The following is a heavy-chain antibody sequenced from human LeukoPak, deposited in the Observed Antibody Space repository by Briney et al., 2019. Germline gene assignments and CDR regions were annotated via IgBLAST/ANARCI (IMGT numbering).Heavy chain of an antibody. Sequence: GGSLRLSCAASGFTFSDYAMHWVRQAPGKGLEYVSVISSNGGSTYYADSVKGRFTISRDNSKDTLYLQMGSLRAEDMAVYYCAKEMAAGTTDALHVWGQGTMVTVSS. J-gene: IGHJ3*01. CDR1: GFTFSDYA. CDR2: ISSNGGST. D-gene: IGHD1-1*01. CDR3: AKEMAAGTTDALHV. V-gene: IGHV3-64*02.